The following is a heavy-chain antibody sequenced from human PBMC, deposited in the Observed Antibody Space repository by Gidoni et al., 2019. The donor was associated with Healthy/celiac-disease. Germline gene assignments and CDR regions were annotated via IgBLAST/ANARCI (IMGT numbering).Heavy chain of an antibody. CDR3: AVGATGGY. J-gene: IGHJ4*02. Sequence: QVQLVESGGGVVQPGRSLRLSCAASGFTFSSYGMHWVRQAPGKGLEWVAVISYDGSNKYYADSVKGRFTISRDNSKNTLYLQMNSLRAEDTAVYYCAVGATGGYWGQGTLVTVSS. D-gene: IGHD1-26*01. V-gene: IGHV3-30*03. CDR2: ISYDGSNK. CDR1: GFTFSSYG.